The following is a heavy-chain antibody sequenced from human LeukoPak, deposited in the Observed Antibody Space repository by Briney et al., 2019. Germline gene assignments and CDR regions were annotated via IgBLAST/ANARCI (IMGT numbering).Heavy chain of an antibody. D-gene: IGHD6-13*01. Sequence: PGGSLRLSCAASGFTFSGSAMHWVRQASGKGLEWAGRIRSKANSYATAYAASVKGRFTISRDDSKNTAYLQMNSLKTEDTAVYYCTRRTDSSSWYVWYYYYGMDVWGQGTTVTVSS. J-gene: IGHJ6*02. CDR3: TRRTDSSSWYVWYYYYGMDV. V-gene: IGHV3-73*01. CDR2: IRSKANSYAT. CDR1: GFTFSGSA.